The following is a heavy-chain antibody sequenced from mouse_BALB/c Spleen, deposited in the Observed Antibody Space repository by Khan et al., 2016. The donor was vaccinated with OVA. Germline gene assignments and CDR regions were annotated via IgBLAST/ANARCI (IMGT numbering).Heavy chain of an antibody. J-gene: IGHJ2*01. CDR2: ISYSGST. CDR3: ARELNDNDGVYFDY. V-gene: IGHV3-2*02. CDR1: GYSITSDYA. D-gene: IGHD2-4*01. Sequence: EVQLQESGPGLVKPSQSLSLTCTVTGYSITSDYAWNWIRQFPENKLEWMGYISYSGSTSYNPYLKSRTSITRDTSKNQFFMQLNAVTTDDKASYYYARELNDNDGVYFDYWGHGTTLTVSS.